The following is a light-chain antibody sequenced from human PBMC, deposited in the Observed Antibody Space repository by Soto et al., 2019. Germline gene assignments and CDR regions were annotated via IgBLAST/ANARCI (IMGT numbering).Light chain of an antibody. V-gene: IGKV3-20*01. Sequence: EIVLTQSPGTLSLSPGERATLSCRASQSVNSNYLAWYHQKPGQAPRLLIYGTSTRANGIPDRFSGSGSGTDFTLTISRLEPGDFAVYYCEQYGSSPLYTFGQGNKLEIK. CDR2: GTS. CDR3: EQYGSSPLYT. J-gene: IGKJ2*01. CDR1: QSVNSNY.